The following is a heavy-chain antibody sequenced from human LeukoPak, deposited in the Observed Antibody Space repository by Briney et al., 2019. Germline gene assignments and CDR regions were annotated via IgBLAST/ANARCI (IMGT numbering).Heavy chain of an antibody. CDR2: IYYSGST. V-gene: IGHV4-39*07. Sequence: PSETLSLTCTVSGGSISSSSYYWGWIRQPPGKGLEWIGSIYYSGSTYYNPSLKSRVTISVDTSKNQFSLKLSSVTAADTAVYYCARELGSITQLDAFDIWGQGTMVTVSS. D-gene: IGHD2-15*01. CDR3: ARELGSITQLDAFDI. J-gene: IGHJ3*02. CDR1: GGSISSSSYY.